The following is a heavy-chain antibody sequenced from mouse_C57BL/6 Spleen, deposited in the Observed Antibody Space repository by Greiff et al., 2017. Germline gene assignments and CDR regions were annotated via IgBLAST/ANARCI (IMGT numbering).Heavy chain of an antibody. CDR2: INPSTGGT. Sequence: VQLQQSGPELVKPGASVKISCKASGYSFTGYYMNWVKQSPEKSLEWIGEINPSTGGTTYNQKFKAKATLTVDKSSSTAYMQLKSLTSEDSAVYYCAGGLWSNYFDYWGQGTTLTVSS. J-gene: IGHJ2*01. D-gene: IGHD1-1*02. CDR3: AGGLWSNYFDY. CDR1: GYSFTGYY. V-gene: IGHV1-42*01.